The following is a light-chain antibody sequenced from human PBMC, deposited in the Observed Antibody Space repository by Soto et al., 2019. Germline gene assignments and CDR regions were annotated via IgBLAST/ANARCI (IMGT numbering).Light chain of an antibody. V-gene: IGKV3-20*01. CDR1: QSVRSSY. CDR2: DVS. CDR3: QQYSEYPLT. J-gene: IGKJ4*01. Sequence: EIVLTQSPGTLSLSPGERATLSCRASQSVRSSYLAWYQQKPGQAPRLLIYDVSSRATGIPDRFSGSGSGTDYTLTISRLEPEDFAVYYCQQYSEYPLTFGGGTKVEIK.